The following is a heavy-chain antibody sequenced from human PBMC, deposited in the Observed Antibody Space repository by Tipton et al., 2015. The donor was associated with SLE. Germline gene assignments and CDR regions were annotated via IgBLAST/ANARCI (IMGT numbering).Heavy chain of an antibody. Sequence: SLRLSCAASGFTFSSYGMHWVRQAPGKGLEWVAVVSYDGSFKYYVDSVKDRFTVSRDNSKNTLYLQMNSLRPEDTAVYYCAREGDDASGGAESHWGQGTLVTVSS. J-gene: IGHJ4*02. D-gene: IGHD1-26*01. CDR1: GFTFSSYG. CDR3: AREGDDASGGAESH. V-gene: IGHV3-30*03. CDR2: VSYDGSFK.